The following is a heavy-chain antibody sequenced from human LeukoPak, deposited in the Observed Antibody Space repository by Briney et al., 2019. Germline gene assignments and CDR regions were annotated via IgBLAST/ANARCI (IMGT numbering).Heavy chain of an antibody. Sequence: GGSLTLSCAASGFTFSGYAMHWVRQAPGKGLEWVAVIWSDGSIKYYADSVKGRFTISRDNSRNTLYLQMNSLRAEDTAVYYCARGPIAVAGTPSIYQHWGEGTLVTVSS. CDR2: IWSDGSIK. D-gene: IGHD6-19*01. J-gene: IGHJ1*01. CDR3: ARGPIAVAGTPSIYQH. CDR1: GFTFSGYA. V-gene: IGHV3-33*08.